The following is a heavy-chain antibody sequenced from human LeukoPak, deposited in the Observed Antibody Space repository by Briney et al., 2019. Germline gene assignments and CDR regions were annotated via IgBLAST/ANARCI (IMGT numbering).Heavy chain of an antibody. V-gene: IGHV4-4*07. D-gene: IGHD3-22*01. CDR2: TYTSGST. CDR3: ASSGYYDSSVRDY. CDR1: GGSISSYY. J-gene: IGHJ4*02. Sequence: SETLSLTCTVSGGSISSYYWSWIRQPAGKGLEWIGRTYTSGSTNYNPSLKSRVTISVDKSKNQFSLKLSSVTAADTAVYYCASSGYYDSSVRDYWGQGTLVTVSS.